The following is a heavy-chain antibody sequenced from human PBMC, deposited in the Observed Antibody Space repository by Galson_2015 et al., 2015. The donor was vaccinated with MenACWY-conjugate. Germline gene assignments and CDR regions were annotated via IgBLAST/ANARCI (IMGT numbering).Heavy chain of an antibody. CDR1: GFTLSDYY. D-gene: IGHD2-2*02. CDR2: ISSSGSNI. V-gene: IGHV3-11*01. J-gene: IGHJ4*02. CDR3: ARRGRGYCTSTICYKEAFDY. Sequence: SLRLSCAASGFTLSDYYMSWIRQAPGKGLEWVSYISSSGSNIYYADSVKGRFTISRDNAKNSLYLQMNSLRAEDTAVYYCARRGRGYCTSTICYKEAFDYWGQGTLVTVSS.